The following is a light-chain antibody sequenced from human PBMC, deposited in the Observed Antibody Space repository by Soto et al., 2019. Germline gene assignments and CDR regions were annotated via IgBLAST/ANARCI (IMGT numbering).Light chain of an antibody. Sequence: EIVLIQSPATPPFSPGERATLSCRARQSVSSYLAWYQQKPGQAPRLLIYDASNRATGIPARFSGSGSGTDFTLTISSLEPEDFAVYYCQQRSNWPPFFTFGQGTRLEIK. CDR3: QQRSNWPPFFT. CDR1: QSVSSY. CDR2: DAS. J-gene: IGKJ5*01. V-gene: IGKV3-11*01.